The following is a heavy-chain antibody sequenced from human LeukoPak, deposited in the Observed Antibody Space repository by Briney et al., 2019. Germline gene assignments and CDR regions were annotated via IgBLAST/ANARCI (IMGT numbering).Heavy chain of an antibody. D-gene: IGHD3-3*01. CDR3: ARGGFWSGYQVDY. Sequence: ASVKVSCKASGYTFTGYYMHWVRQAPGQGLECMGWINPNSGGTNYAQKFQRWVTMTRDTSISTAYMELSRLRSDDTGVYYCARGGFWSGYQVDYWGQGTLVTVSS. CDR1: GYTFTGYY. V-gene: IGHV1-2*04. J-gene: IGHJ4*02. CDR2: INPNSGGT.